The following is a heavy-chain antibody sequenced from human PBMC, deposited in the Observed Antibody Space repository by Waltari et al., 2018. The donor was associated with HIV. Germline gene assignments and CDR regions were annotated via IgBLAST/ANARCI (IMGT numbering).Heavy chain of an antibody. CDR2: INPNSGGT. D-gene: IGHD3-22*01. CDR3: ARDLMIVVAYFDY. Sequence: QVQLVQSGAEVKKPGASVKVSCKASGYTFTDYYMHWVRQAPGQGLEWMGWINPNSGGTNYAQRFQGRVTMTRDTSISTAYMELSRLRSDDTAVYYWARDLMIVVAYFDYWGQGTLVTVSS. J-gene: IGHJ4*02. CDR1: GYTFTDYY. V-gene: IGHV1-2*02.